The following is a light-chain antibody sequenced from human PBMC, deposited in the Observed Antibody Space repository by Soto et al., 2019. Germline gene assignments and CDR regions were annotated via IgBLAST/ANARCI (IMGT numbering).Light chain of an antibody. J-gene: IGLJ2*01. Sequence: QSVLTQPPSASGTPGQTLAISCSGDSSNIGSHTVNWYQQLPGTAPRLLIYSNTQRPSGVPDRFSGSKSGTSASLAISGLQSEYEGDYYCAAWDDSLNGVVFGGGTKVTVL. V-gene: IGLV1-44*01. CDR1: SSNIGSHT. CDR3: AAWDDSLNGVV. CDR2: SNT.